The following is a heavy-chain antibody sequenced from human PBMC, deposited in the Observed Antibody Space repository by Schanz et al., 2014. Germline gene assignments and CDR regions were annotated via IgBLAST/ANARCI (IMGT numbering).Heavy chain of an antibody. CDR2: IIPILGIT. V-gene: IGHV1-69*08. CDR1: GGTFSSYT. J-gene: IGHJ4*02. Sequence: QVQLVQSGAEVMKPGSSVKVSCKASGGTFSSYTINWVRQAPGQGLEWMGRIIPILGITNVAQTFQDRVAIAADKSTSTAYMELSSLRSEDTAVYYCARDGEAAAGCDYWGQGTLVTVSS. D-gene: IGHD6-13*01. CDR3: ARDGEAAAGCDY.